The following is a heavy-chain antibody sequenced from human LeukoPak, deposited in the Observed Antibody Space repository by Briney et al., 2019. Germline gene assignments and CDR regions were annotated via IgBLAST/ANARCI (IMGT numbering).Heavy chain of an antibody. CDR2: VFYTGNT. D-gene: IGHD3-22*01. J-gene: IGHJ4*02. V-gene: IGHV4-59*01. Sequence: SETLSLTCTVSGGSISPYGWSWIRQPPGKGLEWIGYVFYTGNTNYNPSLKSRVTISVDTSKNQFSLKLGSVTAADTAVYYCARTPSMIVVVITHFDYWGQGTLVTVSS. CDR3: ARTPSMIVVVITHFDY. CDR1: GGSISPYG.